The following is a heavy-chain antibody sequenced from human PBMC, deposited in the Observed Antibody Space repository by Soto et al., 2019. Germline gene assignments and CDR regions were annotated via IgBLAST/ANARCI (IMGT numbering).Heavy chain of an antibody. CDR3: ARKFTFLGVFTHYFAS. CDR2: INPSGGST. J-gene: IGHJ4*02. Sequence: ASVKVSCKASGYTFTSYYMHWVRQAPGQGLEWMGIINPSGGSTSYAQKFQGRVTMTRDTSTSTVYMELSSLRSEDTAVYYCARKFTFLGVFTHYFASGGKEPLVPFPS. D-gene: IGHD3-3*01. CDR1: GYTFTSYY. V-gene: IGHV1-46*01.